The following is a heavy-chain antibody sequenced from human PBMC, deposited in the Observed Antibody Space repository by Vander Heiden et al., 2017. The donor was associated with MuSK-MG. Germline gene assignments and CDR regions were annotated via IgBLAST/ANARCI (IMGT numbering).Heavy chain of an antibody. J-gene: IGHJ4*02. CDR2: ISAYNGNT. Sequence: QVQPVQSGAEVTKPGAPVTVPCMASGYPFTGYGISWVRRAHGQGLEWMGWISAYNGNTTYAQKRQCRVTMTTDTSTRPAYRELRSLRSAETAVYCCARVLERGVGGEDFDYWGQGTLITVSS. CDR1: GYPFTGYG. CDR3: ARVLERGVGGEDFDY. V-gene: IGHV1-18*01. D-gene: IGHD3-16*01.